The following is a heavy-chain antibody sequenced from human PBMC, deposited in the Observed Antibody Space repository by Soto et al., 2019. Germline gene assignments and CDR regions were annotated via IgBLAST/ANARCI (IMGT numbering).Heavy chain of an antibody. CDR1: GGTFSSYA. V-gene: IGHV1-69*12. J-gene: IGHJ4*02. CDR3: ARGQTGGGWGYYFDY. D-gene: IGHD3-16*01. Sequence: QVQLVQSGAEVKKPGSSVKVSCKASGGTFSSYAIDWVRQAPGQGLEWMGGITPIFGTADYAQKFQGRVTITADESTSTAYMELSSLRSEDTAVYYLARGQTGGGWGYYFDYWGQGTLVTVSS. CDR2: ITPIFGTA.